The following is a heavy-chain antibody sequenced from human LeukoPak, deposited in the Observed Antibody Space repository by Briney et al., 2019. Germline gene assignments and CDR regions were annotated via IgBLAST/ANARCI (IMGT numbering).Heavy chain of an antibody. D-gene: IGHD7-27*01. V-gene: IGHV3-13*01. CDR2: IGTAGDT. J-gene: IGHJ6*03. CDR1: GFTFSSYV. Sequence: GGSLRLSCAASGFTFSSYVMHWVRQATGKGLEWVSAIGTAGDTYYPGSVKGRFTISRENAKNSLYLQMNSLRAGDTAVYYCARGPANWGSRDYYYYMDVWGKGTTVTVSS. CDR3: ARGPANWGSRDYYYYMDV.